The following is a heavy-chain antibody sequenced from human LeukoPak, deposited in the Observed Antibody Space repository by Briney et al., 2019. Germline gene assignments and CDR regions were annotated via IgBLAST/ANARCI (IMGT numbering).Heavy chain of an antibody. CDR1: GFTFTSSA. J-gene: IGHJ4*02. CDR3: ARQANWEYDY. V-gene: IGHV1-2*06. Sequence: ASVKVSCKASGFTFTSSAVQWVRQARGQRLEWMGRINPNSGGTNYAQKFQGRVTITRDTSIGTAYMELSRLTPDDTAIYYCARQANWEYDYWGQGTLVTVSS. CDR2: INPNSGGT. D-gene: IGHD7-27*01.